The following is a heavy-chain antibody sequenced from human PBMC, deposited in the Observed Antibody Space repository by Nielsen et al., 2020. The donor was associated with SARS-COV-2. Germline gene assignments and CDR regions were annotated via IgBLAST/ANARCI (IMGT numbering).Heavy chain of an antibody. V-gene: IGHV3-9*01. Sequence: LKISCAASGFTFDDYAMHWVRQAPGKGLEWVSGISWNSGSIGYADSVKGRFTISRDNAKNSLYLQMNSLRAEDTALYYCAKDITMVRGVPPYGMDVWGQGTTVTVSS. CDR2: ISWNSGSI. D-gene: IGHD3-10*01. CDR1: GFTFDDYA. J-gene: IGHJ6*02. CDR3: AKDITMVRGVPPYGMDV.